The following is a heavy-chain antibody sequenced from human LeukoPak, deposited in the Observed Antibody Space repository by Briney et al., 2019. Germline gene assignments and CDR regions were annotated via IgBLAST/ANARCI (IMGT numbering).Heavy chain of an antibody. V-gene: IGHV1-69*04. CDR2: IIPILGIA. Sequence: GASVNVSCKASGGTFSSYAISWVRQAPGQGLEWMGRIIPILGIANYAQKFQGRVTITANKSTSTAYMELSSLRSEDTAVYYCARDQVYGSGSYYNAFAFCGMDVWGQGTTVTVSS. J-gene: IGHJ6*02. CDR3: ARDQVYGSGSYYNAFAFCGMDV. D-gene: IGHD3-10*01. CDR1: GGTFSSYA.